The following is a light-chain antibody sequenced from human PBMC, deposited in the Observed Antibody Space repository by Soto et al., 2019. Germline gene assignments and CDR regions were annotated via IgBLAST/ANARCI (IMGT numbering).Light chain of an antibody. CDR1: SSDFGNYNL. J-gene: IGLJ1*01. Sequence: QSALTQPASVYGSPGQSITISCTGTSSDFGNYNLVSWYQQHPGKVPKLILFEVNKRPSGVSGRFSGSKSGNTASLTISGLPAEDEADYYCCSFTSSNTQVFGTGTKLTVL. CDR3: CSFTSSNTQV. CDR2: EVN. V-gene: IGLV2-23*02.